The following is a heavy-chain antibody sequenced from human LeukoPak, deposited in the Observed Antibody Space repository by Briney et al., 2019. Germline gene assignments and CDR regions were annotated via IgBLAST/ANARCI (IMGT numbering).Heavy chain of an antibody. CDR1: GGSISSYY. J-gene: IGHJ6*03. CDR2: IYYSGST. V-gene: IGHV4-59*01. CDR3: ARLPLAVAGTRYYYYYYMDV. Sequence: PSETLSITCTVSGGSISSYYRSWIRQPPGKGLEWIGYIYYSGSTNYNPSLKSRVTISVDTSKNQFSLKLSSVTAADTAVYYCARLPLAVAGTRYYYYYYMDVWGKGTTVTVSS. D-gene: IGHD6-19*01.